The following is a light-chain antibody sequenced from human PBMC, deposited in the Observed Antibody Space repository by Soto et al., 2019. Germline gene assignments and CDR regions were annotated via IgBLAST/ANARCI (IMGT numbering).Light chain of an antibody. J-gene: IGKJ2*01. CDR3: QQSYSTPYT. V-gene: IGKV1-39*01. CDR2: AAS. CDR1: QSISSY. Sequence: DIQMTQSPSSLAASVGDRVTITCRASQSISSYLNWYQQKPGKAPKLLIYAASSLQSGVPSRFSGSGSGTDFTLTISSLQPEDFATHYCQQSYSTPYTFGQGTKLEIK.